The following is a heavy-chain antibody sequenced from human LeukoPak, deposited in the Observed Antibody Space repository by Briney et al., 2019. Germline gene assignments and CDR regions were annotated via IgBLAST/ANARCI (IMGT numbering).Heavy chain of an antibody. CDR2: ISSSSSYI. CDR1: GFTFSSYS. Sequence: GSLRLSCAASGFTFSSYSMNWVRPAPGKGLEWVSSISSSSSYIYYADSVKGRFTISRDNAKNSLYLQMNSLRAEDTAVYYCARDGSSGWVFDYWGQGTLVTVSS. D-gene: IGHD6-19*01. CDR3: ARDGSSGWVFDY. V-gene: IGHV3-21*01. J-gene: IGHJ4*02.